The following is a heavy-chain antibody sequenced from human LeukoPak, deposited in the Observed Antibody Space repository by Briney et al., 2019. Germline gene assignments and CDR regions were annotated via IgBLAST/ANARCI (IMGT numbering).Heavy chain of an antibody. CDR1: GGTFSSYA. D-gene: IGHD3-3*01. J-gene: IGHJ4*02. CDR3: ASCKTHYDFWSGYSLDY. Sequence: GASVKVSCKASGGTFSSYAISWVRQAPGQGLEWMGRIIPILGIANYAQKFQGRVTITADKSTSTAYTELSSLRSEDTAVYYCASCKTHYDFWSGYSLDYWGQGTLVTVSS. CDR2: IIPILGIA. V-gene: IGHV1-69*04.